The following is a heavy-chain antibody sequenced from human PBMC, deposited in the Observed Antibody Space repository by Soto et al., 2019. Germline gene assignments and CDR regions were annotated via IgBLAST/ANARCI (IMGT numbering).Heavy chain of an antibody. CDR3: ARVDMTSSYYYGSGTNYYYYGMDV. J-gene: IGHJ6*02. V-gene: IGHV3-48*03. Sequence: ESGGGLVQPGGSLRLSCAASGFTFSSYEMNWVRQAPGKGLEWVSYISSSGSTIYYADSVKGRFTISRDNAKNSLYLQMNSLRAEDTAVYYCARVDMTSSYYYGSGTNYYYYGMDVWGQGTTVTVSS. D-gene: IGHD3-10*01. CDR2: ISSSGSTI. CDR1: GFTFSSYE.